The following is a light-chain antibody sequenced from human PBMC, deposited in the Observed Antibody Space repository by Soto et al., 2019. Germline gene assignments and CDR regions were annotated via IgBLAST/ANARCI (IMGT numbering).Light chain of an antibody. CDR2: GAS. CDR1: QSVSSSY. J-gene: IGKJ2*01. V-gene: IGKV3-20*01. CDR3: QQYCSSLLT. Sequence: EIVLTQSPGTLSLSPGERATLSCRASQSVSSSYLAWYQQKPGQAPRLLIYGASSRATGIPDRFSGSGSGTDFTLNISRLEPEDFAVYSCQQYCSSLLTFGQGTKLEIK.